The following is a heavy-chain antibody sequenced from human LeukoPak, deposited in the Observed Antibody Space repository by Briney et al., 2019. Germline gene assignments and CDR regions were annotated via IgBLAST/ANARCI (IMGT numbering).Heavy chain of an antibody. CDR1: GYTFTSYY. CDR2: INPSGGST. J-gene: IGHJ4*02. Sequence: PGGSLRLSCAASGYTFTSYYMHWVRQAPGQGLEWMGIINPSGGSTNYAQKFQGRVTMTRDTSTSTVYMELSSLRSEDTAVYYCARFAVHRRIAVDGQFGLDYWGQGTLVTVSS. CDR3: ARFAVHRRIAVDGQFGLDY. D-gene: IGHD6-19*01. V-gene: IGHV1-46*01.